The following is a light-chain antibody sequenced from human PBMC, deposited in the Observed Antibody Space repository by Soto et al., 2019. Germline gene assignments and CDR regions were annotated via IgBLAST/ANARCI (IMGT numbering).Light chain of an antibody. Sequence: DIQMTQSPGTMSESXGGGVTITFRASQNIRNWLAWYQQKPGKAPNPLIYDASSLKSGVPARFSGSGSGTEFTLTISSLQPDDFATYYCQQYNTYSTFGQGTRLEIK. V-gene: IGKV1-5*01. CDR3: QQYNTYST. CDR2: DAS. J-gene: IGKJ5*01. CDR1: QNIRNW.